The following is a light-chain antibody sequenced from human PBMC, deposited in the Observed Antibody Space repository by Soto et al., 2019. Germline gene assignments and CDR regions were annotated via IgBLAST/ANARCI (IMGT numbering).Light chain of an antibody. CDR1: SSNIGAGYD. Sequence: QSVLTQPPSVSGSPGHRVTISCTGISSNIGAGYDVHWYQQLPVTAPKLLISGNSNRPSGVPDRFSGSKSGTSASLAITGLQAEDEAAYYCQSSDSSLSGSVFGGGTKLTV. V-gene: IGLV1-40*01. CDR3: QSSDSSLSGSV. J-gene: IGLJ2*01. CDR2: GNS.